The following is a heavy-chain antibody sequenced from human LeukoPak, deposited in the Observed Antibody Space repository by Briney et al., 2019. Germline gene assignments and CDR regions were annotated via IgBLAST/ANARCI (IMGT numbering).Heavy chain of an antibody. J-gene: IGHJ6*02. CDR3: AKDRSSSGGYYHYYVMDV. D-gene: IGHD6-6*01. CDR1: GFTFSGSA. Sequence: GGSLRLSCAASGFTFSGSAMHWVRQAPGKGLEWVALMSYDGSNRYYADSVKGRFTISRDNSKNTLYLQMNTLRAEDTAVYYCAKDRSSSGGYYHYYVMDVWGQGTTVTVSS. CDR2: MSYDGSNR. V-gene: IGHV3-30*04.